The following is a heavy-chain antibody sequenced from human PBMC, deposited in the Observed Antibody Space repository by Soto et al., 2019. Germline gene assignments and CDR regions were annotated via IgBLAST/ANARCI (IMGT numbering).Heavy chain of an antibody. CDR3: AREIRAQQLVHNRPYMDV. J-gene: IGHJ6*02. Sequence: GGSLRLSCAASGFTFSSYAMSWVRQAPGKGLEWVSAISGSGGSTYYADSVKGRFTISRDNSKNTLYLQMNSLRAEDTAVYYCAREIRAQQLVHNRPYMDVWGQGTTVTVSS. CDR1: GFTFSSYA. D-gene: IGHD6-13*01. V-gene: IGHV3-23*01. CDR2: ISGSGGST.